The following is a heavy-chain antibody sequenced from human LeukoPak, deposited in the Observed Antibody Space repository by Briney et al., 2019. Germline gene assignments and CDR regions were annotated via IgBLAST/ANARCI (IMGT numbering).Heavy chain of an antibody. CDR1: GYTLTELS. Sequence: ASVKVSCQVSGYTLTELSMHWVRQAPGKGLEWMGGFDPEDEETIYAQKFQGQVTMTEDTSTDTAYMELSSLRSEDTAVYDCATDFAAVADYYFDYWGQGTMVTVSS. J-gene: IGHJ4*02. CDR2: FDPEDEET. CDR3: ATDFAAVADYYFDY. D-gene: IGHD6-19*01. V-gene: IGHV1-24*01.